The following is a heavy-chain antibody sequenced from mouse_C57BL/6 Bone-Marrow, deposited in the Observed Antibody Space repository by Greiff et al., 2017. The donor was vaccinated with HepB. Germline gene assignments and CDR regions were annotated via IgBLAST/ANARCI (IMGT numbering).Heavy chain of an antibody. D-gene: IGHD2-12*01. J-gene: IGHJ2*01. CDR2: IDPSDSET. CDR1: GYTFTSYW. V-gene: IGHV1-52*01. Sequence: VQLKQPGAELVRPGSSVKLSCKASGYTFTSYWMHWVQQRPIQGLEWIGNIDPSDSETHYTQKFKDKATLTVDKSTSTAYMQLSSLTSEDSAVYYCISYYSFGYWSQGTTLTVSS. CDR3: ISYYSFGY.